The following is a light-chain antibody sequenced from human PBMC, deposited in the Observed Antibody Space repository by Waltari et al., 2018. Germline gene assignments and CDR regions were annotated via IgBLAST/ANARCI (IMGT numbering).Light chain of an antibody. J-gene: IGKJ1*01. Sequence: EILLTQSPATLSVSPGERVTLSCSASQSVSSNLAWYQQNPGQAPRLIIYAASNRATGIPARFSGSGSGTEFTLTISSLQSEDFAVYYCQENNHWPPVWTFGQGTNVEIK. CDR1: QSVSSN. V-gene: IGKV3-15*01. CDR3: QENNHWPPVWT. CDR2: AAS.